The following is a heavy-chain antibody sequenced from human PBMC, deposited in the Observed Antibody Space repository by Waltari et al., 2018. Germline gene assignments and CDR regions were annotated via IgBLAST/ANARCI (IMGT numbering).Heavy chain of an antibody. CDR2: ITASGRGI. Sequence: QVHLVESGGGLVKPGGSLRLSCAVSGFSFGDSYMSWIRQAPGKGPEWVSYITASGRGIYYSDSVRGRFIISRDNVKNSLYLELNSLRVDDTAMYFCARVTTDYAFDIWGQGTLVTVSS. CDR1: GFSFGDSY. V-gene: IGHV3-11*04. J-gene: IGHJ3*02. CDR3: ARVTTDYAFDI. D-gene: IGHD4-17*01.